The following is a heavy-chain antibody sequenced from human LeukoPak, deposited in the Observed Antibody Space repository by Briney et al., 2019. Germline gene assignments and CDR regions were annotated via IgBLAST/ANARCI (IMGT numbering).Heavy chain of an antibody. Sequence: SETLSLTCTVSGGSISSSSYYWGWIRQPPGKGLEWIGSIYYSGGTNYNPSLKSRVTMSLDMSKNQFSLKLSSVTAADTAVYYCASVRGYSSGWYASGFDPWGQGTLVTVSS. CDR2: IYYSGGT. D-gene: IGHD6-19*01. J-gene: IGHJ5*02. V-gene: IGHV4-39*07. CDR3: ASVRGYSSGWYASGFDP. CDR1: GGSISSSSYY.